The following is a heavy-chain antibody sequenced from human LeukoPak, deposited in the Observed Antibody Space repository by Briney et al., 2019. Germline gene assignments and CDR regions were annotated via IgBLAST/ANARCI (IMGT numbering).Heavy chain of an antibody. D-gene: IGHD6-13*01. V-gene: IGHV3-23*01. J-gene: IGHJ4*02. CDR1: GFIFSNYA. Sequence: PGGSLRLSCAASGFIFSNYAMSWVRQAPGKGLEWVSGISASGGNPYYADSVKGWFTISRDNSENTLNLQMNSLRAEDTAVYYCAKARAGDITAAFNYWGQGTLVTVSS. CDR2: ISASGGNP. CDR3: AKARAGDITAAFNY.